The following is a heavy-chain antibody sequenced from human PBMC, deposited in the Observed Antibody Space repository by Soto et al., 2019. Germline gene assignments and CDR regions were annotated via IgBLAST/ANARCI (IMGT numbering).Heavy chain of an antibody. CDR1: GGSISSYY. V-gene: IGHV4-59*08. CDR3: ARHKGDYYYYYMDV. CDR2: IYYSGST. D-gene: IGHD1-26*01. J-gene: IGHJ6*03. Sequence: SETLSLTCTVSGGSISSYYWSWIRQPPGKGLEWIGYIYYSGSTNYNPSLKSRVTISVDTSKNQFSLKLSSVTAADTVVYYCARHKGDYYYYYMDVWGKGTTVTVSS.